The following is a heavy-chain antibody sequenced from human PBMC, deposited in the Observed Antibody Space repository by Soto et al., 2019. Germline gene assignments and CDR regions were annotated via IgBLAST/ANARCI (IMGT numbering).Heavy chain of an antibody. Sequence: QVQLVQSGAEVKKPGASVKVSCKASGYTFTSYDINWVRQATGQGLEWMGWMNPNSGNTGYAQKFQGRVPMTRNTSISTAYMGLSSLRSEDTAVYYCARAPDHIVVVVAATFNWFDPWGQGTLVTVSS. CDR2: MNPNSGNT. D-gene: IGHD2-15*01. CDR1: GYTFTSYD. V-gene: IGHV1-8*01. J-gene: IGHJ5*02. CDR3: ARAPDHIVVVVAATFNWFDP.